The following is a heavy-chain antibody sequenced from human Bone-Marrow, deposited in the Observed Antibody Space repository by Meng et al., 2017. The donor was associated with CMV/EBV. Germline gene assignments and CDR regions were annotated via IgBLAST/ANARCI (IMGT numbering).Heavy chain of an antibody. D-gene: IGHD6-13*01. CDR3: ARAPGIAAPFDY. J-gene: IGHJ4*02. V-gene: IGHV1-69*05. Sequence: SVKVSCKASGGTFSSYAISWVRQAPGQGLEWMGGIIPIFGTANYAQKFQGRVTINTDESTTTAYMELSSLRSEDTAVYYCARAPGIAAPFDYWGQGTLVTVSS. CDR2: IIPIFGTA. CDR1: GGTFSSYA.